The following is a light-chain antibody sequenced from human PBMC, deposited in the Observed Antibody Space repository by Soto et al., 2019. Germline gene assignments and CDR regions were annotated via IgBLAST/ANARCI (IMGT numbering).Light chain of an antibody. Sequence: SYELTQSPSVSVAPGKTARITCGGNNIGSKSVHWYQQKPGQAPVLVIYYDSDRPSGIPERFSGSNSGNTATLTISRVEAGDEADYYCQVWDSSSAVFGGGTKLTVL. CDR3: QVWDSSSAV. CDR2: YDS. J-gene: IGLJ2*01. V-gene: IGLV3-21*04. CDR1: NIGSKS.